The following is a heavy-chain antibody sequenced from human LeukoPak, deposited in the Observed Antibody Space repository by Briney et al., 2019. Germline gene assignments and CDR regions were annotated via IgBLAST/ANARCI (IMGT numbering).Heavy chain of an antibody. D-gene: IGHD3-10*01. CDR1: GGSISSSSYY. Sequence: SETLSLTCTVSGGSISSSSYYWGWIRQPPGKGLEWIGYIYYSGSTNYNPSLKSRVTISVDTSKNQFSLKLSSVTAADTAVYYCAGDWDYGSGSYSPFDIWGQGTMVTVSS. CDR3: AGDWDYGSGSYSPFDI. V-gene: IGHV4-61*01. J-gene: IGHJ3*02. CDR2: IYYSGST.